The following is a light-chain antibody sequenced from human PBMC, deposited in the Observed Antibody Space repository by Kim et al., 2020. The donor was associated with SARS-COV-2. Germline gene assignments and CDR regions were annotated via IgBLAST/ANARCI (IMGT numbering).Light chain of an antibody. CDR1: PSISSH. V-gene: IGKV1-39*01. CDR2: AAS. J-gene: IGKJ3*01. Sequence: ASVGDRVTSTCRTTPSISSHLNWYQQKPGRAPKLLISAASTLQGGVPSGYSGSGSETDFTLTISSLQPEDFATYFSQQSYITPFTFGPGTKVDI. CDR3: QQSYITPFT.